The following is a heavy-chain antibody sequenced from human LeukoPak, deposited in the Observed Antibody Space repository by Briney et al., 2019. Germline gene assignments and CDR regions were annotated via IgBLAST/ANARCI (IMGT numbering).Heavy chain of an antibody. CDR2: IKQDGSEK. D-gene: IGHD3-10*01. J-gene: IGHJ4*02. CDR1: GFTFNNYW. CDR3: ARGPTPSYYYGSGSYYSLDY. Sequence: GGSLRLSCAASGFTFNNYWMSWVRQAPGKGLEWVANIKQDGSEKYYVDSVKGRFTISRDNAKNSLYLQMNSLRAEDTAVYYCARGPTPSYYYGSGSYYSLDYWGQGTLVTVSS. V-gene: IGHV3-7*01.